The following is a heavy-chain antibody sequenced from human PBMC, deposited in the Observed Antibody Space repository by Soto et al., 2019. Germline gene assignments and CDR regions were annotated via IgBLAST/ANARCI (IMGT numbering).Heavy chain of an antibody. CDR2: ICPGDSDS. J-gene: IGHJ4*02. D-gene: IGHD1-26*01. Sequence: GESLKSSCGCSGYSFTSYCIGWVRQMPWKGLEWVGIICPGDSDSRYSPSFQGQVTISADKSISTAYVQWSSLKASDTAMYYCARGRRSIVGATNFDFWGQGTLVTVSS. CDR3: ARGRRSIVGATNFDF. V-gene: IGHV5-51*01. CDR1: GYSFTSYC.